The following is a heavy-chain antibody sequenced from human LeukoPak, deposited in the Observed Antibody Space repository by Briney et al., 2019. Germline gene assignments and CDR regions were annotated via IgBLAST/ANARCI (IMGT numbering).Heavy chain of an antibody. J-gene: IGHJ6*03. CDR1: GYTFTSYS. Sequence: ASVKVSCKASGYTFTSYSISWVRQAPGQGLEWMGWISAYNGNTNYAQKLQGRVTMTTDTSTSTAYMELRSLRSDDTAVYYCARDGVVPDAYGPLFPYMDVWGKGATVTVSS. CDR3: ARDGVVPDAYGPLFPYMDV. V-gene: IGHV1-18*01. CDR2: ISAYNGNT. D-gene: IGHD2-2*01.